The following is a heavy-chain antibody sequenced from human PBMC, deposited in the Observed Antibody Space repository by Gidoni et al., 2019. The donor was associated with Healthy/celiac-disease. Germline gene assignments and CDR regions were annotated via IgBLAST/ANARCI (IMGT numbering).Heavy chain of an antibody. CDR3: ARTLPEGAFDI. CDR2: IYYSGST. CDR1: GGSISSYY. D-gene: IGHD3-10*01. J-gene: IGHJ3*02. V-gene: IGHV4-59*01. Sequence: QVQLQESGPGLVKPSETLSLTCTVSGGSISSYYWSWIRQPPGKGLEWIGYIYYSGSTNYNPSLKSRVTISVDTSKNQFSLKLSSVTAADTAVYYCARTLPEGAFDIWGQGTMVTVSS.